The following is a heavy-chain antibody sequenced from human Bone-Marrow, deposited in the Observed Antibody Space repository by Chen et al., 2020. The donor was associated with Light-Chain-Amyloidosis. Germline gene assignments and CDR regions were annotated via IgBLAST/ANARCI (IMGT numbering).Heavy chain of an antibody. D-gene: IGHD3-10*01. CDR1: GLTFSSHW. V-gene: IGHV3-74*03. CDR2: INSDGHVT. Sequence: EEQLVESGGGSVQPGGSLRLSCTASGLTFSSHWMHWVRQAPGKGLVWVSRINSDGHVTTYADSVKGRVAISRENAKHTLYLQMNNLRAEDTATYYCARGLFGSGSALPLDFWGEGTLVTVSS. CDR3: ARGLFGSGSALPLDF. J-gene: IGHJ4*02.